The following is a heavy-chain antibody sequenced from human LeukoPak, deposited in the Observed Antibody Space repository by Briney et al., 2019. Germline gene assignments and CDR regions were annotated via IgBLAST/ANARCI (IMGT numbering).Heavy chain of an antibody. V-gene: IGHV4-38-2*01. D-gene: IGHD3-22*01. J-gene: IGHJ4*02. CDR2: IYHSGST. CDR3: ARHRLHYYDSSPFDY. Sequence: PSETLSLTCAVSGYSISSGYYWGWIRQRPGKGLEWIGSIYHSGSTYYNPSLESRVTISVDTSRNQFSLKLSSVTAADTAVYYCARHRLHYYDSSPFDYWGQGTLVTVSS. CDR1: GYSISSGYY.